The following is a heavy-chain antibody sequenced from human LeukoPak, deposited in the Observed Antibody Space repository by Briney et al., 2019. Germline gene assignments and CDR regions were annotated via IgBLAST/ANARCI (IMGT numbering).Heavy chain of an antibody. CDR1: GFSVSNNY. D-gene: IGHD1-26*01. V-gene: IGHV3-53*01. J-gene: IGHJ4*02. CDR2: IFIGGST. Sequence: GGSLRLSCAASGFSVSNNYISWVRQAPGKGLEWVSVIFIGGSTYYADSVKGRFTTSRDNSKNTVYLQMNSLRAEDTAMYYCARGRVGGATRYDYWGQGTLVTVSS. CDR3: ARGRVGGATRYDY.